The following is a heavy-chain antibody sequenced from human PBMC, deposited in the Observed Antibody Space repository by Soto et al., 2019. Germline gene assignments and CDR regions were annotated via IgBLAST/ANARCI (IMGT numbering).Heavy chain of an antibody. D-gene: IGHD3-10*01. J-gene: IGHJ4*02. Sequence: QVQLQESGPGLVKPSQTLSLTCNVSGGSISSGVHYWSWIRQQPGKGMEWIGYIYYSGSTYYNPSLTSRLTISVATTKNQFSLTLRSMTAADTAIYYCARDADGSGYYFDLWGQGTLVTVSS. CDR1: GGSISSGVHY. V-gene: IGHV4-31*03. CDR3: ARDADGSGYYFDL. CDR2: IYYSGST.